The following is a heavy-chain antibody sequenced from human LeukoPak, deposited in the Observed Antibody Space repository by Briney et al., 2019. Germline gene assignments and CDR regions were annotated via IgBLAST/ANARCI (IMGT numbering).Heavy chain of an antibody. CDR3: ARDKNTYDYVWGSYRYTLFDY. J-gene: IGHJ4*02. V-gene: IGHV3-30-3*01. D-gene: IGHD3-16*02. Sequence: GGSLRLSCAASGFIFSSYAMHWVRQAPGKGLEWVALISYDGDNKYYADSVKGRFTISRDNSKNTLYLQMNSLRFDDAAVYYCARDKNTYDYVWGSYRYTLFDYWGQGTLVTVSS. CDR1: GFIFSSYA. CDR2: ISYDGDNK.